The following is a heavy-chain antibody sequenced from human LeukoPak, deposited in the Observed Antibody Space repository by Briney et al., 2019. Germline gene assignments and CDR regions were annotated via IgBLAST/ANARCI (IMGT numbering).Heavy chain of an antibody. CDR1: GFTFSSYS. CDR2: ISSSSSYI. J-gene: IGHJ6*02. V-gene: IGHV3-21*01. D-gene: IGHD4-17*01. CDR3: ARLLELAGDSSSQYYYGMDV. Sequence: PGGSLRLSCAASGFTFSSYSMNWVRQAPGKGLEWVSSISSSSSYIYYADSVKGRFTISRDNAKNSLYLQMNSLRAEDTAVYYCARLLELAGDSSSQYYYGMDVWGQGTTVTVSS.